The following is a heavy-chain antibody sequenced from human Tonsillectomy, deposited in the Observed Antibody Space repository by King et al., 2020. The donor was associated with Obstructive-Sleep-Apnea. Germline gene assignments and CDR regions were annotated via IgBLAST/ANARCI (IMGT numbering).Heavy chain of an antibody. J-gene: IGHJ2*01. CDR1: GFTFSSYA. D-gene: IGHD3-22*01. CDR2: ISGSGGST. CDR3: AKAQAPLDYYDSSGYYLGYFDL. V-gene: IGHV3-23*04. Sequence: VQLVESGGGLVQPGGSLRLSCAASGFTFSSYAMSWVRQAPGKGLEWVSAISGSGGSTYYADSGKGRFTISRDNSKNTLYLQMNSLRAEDTAVYYCAKAQAPLDYYDSSGYYLGYFDLWGRGTLVTVSS.